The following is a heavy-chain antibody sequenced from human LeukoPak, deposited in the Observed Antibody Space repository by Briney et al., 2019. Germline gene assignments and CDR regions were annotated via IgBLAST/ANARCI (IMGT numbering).Heavy chain of an antibody. V-gene: IGHV3-23*01. CDR2: LSASGGSP. CDR3: AKSDRAASAANHFDS. CDR1: GFAFSSYA. J-gene: IGHJ4*02. D-gene: IGHD6-13*01. Sequence: GGSLRLSCAASGFAFSSYAMSWVRQAPGKGLEWVSGLSASGGSPYYADPVKGRFPMSRDNSKNTLYLQMSGLRAEDTAIYYCAKSDRAASAANHFDSWGQGTLVTVSS.